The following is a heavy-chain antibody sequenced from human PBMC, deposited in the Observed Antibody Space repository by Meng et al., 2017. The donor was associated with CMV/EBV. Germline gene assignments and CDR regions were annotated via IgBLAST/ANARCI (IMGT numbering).Heavy chain of an antibody. Sequence: GGSLRLSCAVSGFTFSSYSMNWVRQAPGKGLEWVPSISSSSSYIYYADSVKGRFTISRDNAKNSLYLQMNSLRAEDTAVYYCAREAPLSFWSGLNWGQGTLVTVSS. V-gene: IGHV3-21*01. CDR3: AREAPLSFWSGLN. CDR2: ISSSSSYI. J-gene: IGHJ4*02. D-gene: IGHD3-3*01. CDR1: GFTFSSYS.